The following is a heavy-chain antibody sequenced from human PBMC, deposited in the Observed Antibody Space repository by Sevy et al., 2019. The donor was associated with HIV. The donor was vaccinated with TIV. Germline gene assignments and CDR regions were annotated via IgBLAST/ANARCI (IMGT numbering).Heavy chain of an antibody. CDR3: ARDPQGYTYYYYGMDF. CDR2: ISAYNGNT. J-gene: IGHJ6*02. Sequence: ASVKVSCKASGYTFTSYGISWVRQAPGQGLEWMGWISAYNGNTNYAQKLQGRVTMTTDTSTSTAYMELRSLRSDDTAVYYCARDPQGYTYYYYGMDFWGQGTTVTVSS. V-gene: IGHV1-18*01. CDR1: GYTFTSYG. D-gene: IGHD2-2*02.